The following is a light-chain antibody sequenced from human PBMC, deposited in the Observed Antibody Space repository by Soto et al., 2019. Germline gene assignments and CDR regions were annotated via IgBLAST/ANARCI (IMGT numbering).Light chain of an antibody. Sequence: EIVLTQSPGTLSLSPGEGASLSCRASQSVSNYLAWYQQKPGQAPRLLIYGASTRATGIPARFSGSGSGTEFTLTISSLQSEDFAVFYCQQYNNWPRTFGQRTKVDI. CDR3: QQYNNWPRT. CDR2: GAS. CDR1: QSVSNY. J-gene: IGKJ1*01. V-gene: IGKV3-15*01.